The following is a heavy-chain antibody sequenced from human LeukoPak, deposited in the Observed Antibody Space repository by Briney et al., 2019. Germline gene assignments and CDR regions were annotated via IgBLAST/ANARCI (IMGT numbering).Heavy chain of an antibody. V-gene: IGHV1-69*10. Sequence: SVKVSCKASGGTFSNYAISWVRQAPGQGLEWMGGIIPILGIANYAQKFQGRVTITADKSTSTAYMELSSLRSEDTAVYYCARGHYHYYYGSGSFDYWGQGTLVTVSS. CDR2: IIPILGIA. D-gene: IGHD3-10*01. CDR3: ARGHYHYYYGSGSFDY. CDR1: GGTFSNYA. J-gene: IGHJ4*02.